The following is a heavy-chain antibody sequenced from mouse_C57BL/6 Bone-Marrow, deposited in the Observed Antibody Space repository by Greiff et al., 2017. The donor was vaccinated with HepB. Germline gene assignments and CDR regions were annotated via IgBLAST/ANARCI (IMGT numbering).Heavy chain of an antibody. J-gene: IGHJ1*03. CDR1: GFTFSDYY. V-gene: IGHV5-12*01. D-gene: IGHD1-1*01. CDR2: ISNGGGST. CDR3: ARQGTTVVDWYFDV. Sequence: EVHLVESGGGLVQPGGSLKLSCAASGFTFSDYYMYWVRQTPEKRLEWVAYISNGGGSTYYPDTVKGRFTISRDNAKNTLYLQMSRLKSEDTAMYYCARQGTTVVDWYFDVWGTGTTVTVSS.